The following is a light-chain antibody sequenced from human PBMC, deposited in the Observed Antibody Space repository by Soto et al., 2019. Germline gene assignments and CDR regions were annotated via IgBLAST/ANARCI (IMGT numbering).Light chain of an antibody. CDR3: SSYTSTNSWV. V-gene: IGLV2-14*01. CDR1: SSDVGGYNY. CDR2: DVS. J-gene: IGLJ7*01. Sequence: QSALTQSASVSGSPGQSITISCTGTSSDVGGYNYVSWYQQHTGKAPKLIIYDVSNRPSGLSTRFSGSKSGNTASLTISGLQAEDEADYSCSSYTSTNSWVFGGGTQLTVL.